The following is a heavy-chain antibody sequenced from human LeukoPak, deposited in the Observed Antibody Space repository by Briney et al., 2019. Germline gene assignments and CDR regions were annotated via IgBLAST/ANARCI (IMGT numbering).Heavy chain of an antibody. CDR2: IRSDGSNK. V-gene: IGHV3-30*02. Sequence: GGSLRLSCAASGISFSTSGMHWVRQPPGKGLEWVTFIRSDGSNKYYAESVKGRFTISRDNSKNMVYLQMDSLRGEDTAVYYCARDKGNTCIDNWGQGTLITVSS. CDR3: ARDKGNTCIDN. CDR1: GISFSTSG. J-gene: IGHJ4*02.